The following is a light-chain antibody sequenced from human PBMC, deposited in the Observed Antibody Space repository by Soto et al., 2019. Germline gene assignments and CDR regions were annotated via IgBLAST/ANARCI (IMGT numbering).Light chain of an antibody. CDR1: QSVSSY. J-gene: IGKJ5*01. CDR2: DAS. Sequence: EIVLTQSPSTLSLSPGERATISCRASQSVSSYLAWYQQKPGQAPRLLIYDASNMATGIPARFSGSGSGTDFTLTISSLEPEDFAVYYCQQRSNWRITFGQGTRLEIK. CDR3: QQRSNWRIT. V-gene: IGKV3-11*01.